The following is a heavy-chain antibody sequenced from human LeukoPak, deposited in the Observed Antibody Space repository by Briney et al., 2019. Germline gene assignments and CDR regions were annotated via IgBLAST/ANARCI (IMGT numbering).Heavy chain of an antibody. D-gene: IGHD2-21*01. CDR3: AKDQNPYCGGDCYLGY. V-gene: IGHV3-30*02. CDR2: IRFDGGNK. Sequence: GGSLRLSCAASGFTFSNYNMIWVRQAPGKGLEWVAFIRFDGGNKYYADSVKGRFTISRDNSKNTVYLQMNSLRAEDTAVYYCAKDQNPYCGGDCYLGYWGQGTLVTVSS. J-gene: IGHJ4*02. CDR1: GFTFSNYN.